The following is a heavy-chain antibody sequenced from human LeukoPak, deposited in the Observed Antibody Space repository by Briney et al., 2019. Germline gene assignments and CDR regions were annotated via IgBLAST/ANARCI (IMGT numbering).Heavy chain of an antibody. D-gene: IGHD3-16*01. J-gene: IGHJ4*02. Sequence: ASVKVSCKASGYTFTAYYIHWVRQAPGQGLEWMGWINPNTGGTNFAQRFQGRVTMTRDTSINTAYMELSSLRSDDTAMYYCARVGAPQPSSYLDHCFLGTLVIVSS. CDR2: INPNTGGT. CDR3: ARVGAPQPSSYLDH. V-gene: IGHV1-2*02. CDR1: GYTFTAYY.